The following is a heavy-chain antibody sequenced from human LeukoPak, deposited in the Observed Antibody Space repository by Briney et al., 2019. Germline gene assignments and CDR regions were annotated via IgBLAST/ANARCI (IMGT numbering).Heavy chain of an antibody. D-gene: IGHD3-22*01. CDR1: GYSIRSDYY. CDR3: TRDEDSSGYIDY. Sequence: SETLSLTCTVSGYSIRSDYYWDWIRQSPGKGLEWIGNIHHSGRIFYNPSLKSRPTISVDTSKNQFSLKLTSVTAADTAVYYCTRDEDSSGYIDYWGQGTLVTV. CDR2: IHHSGRI. V-gene: IGHV4-38-2*02. J-gene: IGHJ4*02.